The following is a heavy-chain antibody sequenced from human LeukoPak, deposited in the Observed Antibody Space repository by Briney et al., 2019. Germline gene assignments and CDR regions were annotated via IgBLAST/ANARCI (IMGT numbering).Heavy chain of an antibody. CDR3: ARDDSPTLTGPAYYDAFDI. J-gene: IGHJ3*02. D-gene: IGHD4-11*01. V-gene: IGHV3-7*01. CDR1: GFTFSNYW. CDR2: IRRDGSQI. Sequence: PGGSLRLSCAASGFTFSNYWMTWVRQALGKGLEWVANIRRDGSQIHYVDSVKGRFTISRDNAKNSLSLQMNSLRAEDTAIYYCARDDSPTLTGPAYYDAFDIWGQGIMVTVSS.